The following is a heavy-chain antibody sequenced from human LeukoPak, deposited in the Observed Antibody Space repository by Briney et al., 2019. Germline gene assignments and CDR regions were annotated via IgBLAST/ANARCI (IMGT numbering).Heavy chain of an antibody. CDR1: GGSISSYY. D-gene: IGHD2-2*02. Sequence: SETQSLTCTVSGGSISSYYWSWIRQPPGKGLEWIGYIYTSGSTNYNPSLKSRVTISVDTSKNQFSLKLSSVTAADTAVYYCARRRGYCSSTSCYTSPVAWFDPWGQGTLVTVSS. J-gene: IGHJ5*02. CDR3: ARRRGYCSSTSCYTSPVAWFDP. CDR2: IYTSGST. V-gene: IGHV4-4*09.